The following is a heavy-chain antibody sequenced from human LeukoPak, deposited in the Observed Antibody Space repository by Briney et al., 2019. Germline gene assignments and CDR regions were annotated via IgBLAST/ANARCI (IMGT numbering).Heavy chain of an antibody. CDR3: ARDGGYSYGIDY. CDR1: GGSISHYY. V-gene: IGHV4-59*01. Sequence: SETLSLTCTVSGGSISHYYWSWIRQPPGKGLEWIGYTYSSGSTNYNPSLKSRVTISEDTSKNQFSLKLSSVTAADTAVYYCARDGGYSYGIDYWGQGTLVTVSS. CDR2: TYSSGST. J-gene: IGHJ4*02. D-gene: IGHD5-18*01.